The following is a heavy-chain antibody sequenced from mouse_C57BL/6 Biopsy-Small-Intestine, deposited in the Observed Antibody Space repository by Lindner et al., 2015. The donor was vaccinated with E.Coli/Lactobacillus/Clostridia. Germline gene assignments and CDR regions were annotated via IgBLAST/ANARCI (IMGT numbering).Heavy chain of an antibody. J-gene: IGHJ2*01. CDR3: AREDYYGSSYDYFDY. V-gene: IGHV1-54*01. D-gene: IGHD1-1*01. Sequence: VQLQESGAELVRPGTSVKVSCKASGYAFTNYLIEWVKQRPGQGLEWIGVINPGSGGTNYNEKFKGKATLTADKSSSTAYMQLSSLTSEDSAVYFCAREDYYGSSYDYFDYWGQGTTLTVSS. CDR1: GYAFTNYL. CDR2: INPGSGGT.